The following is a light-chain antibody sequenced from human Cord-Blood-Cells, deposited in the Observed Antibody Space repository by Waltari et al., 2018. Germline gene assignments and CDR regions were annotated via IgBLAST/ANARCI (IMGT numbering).Light chain of an antibody. CDR2: LGS. V-gene: IGKV2-28*01. Sequence: DIVMTQSSLSLLVTPGETASISRRSSQSLLHSNGYNYLDWYLQKPGQSPQLLIYLGSNRASGVPDRFSGSGSGTDFTLKISRVEAEDVGVYYCMQALQTPYTFGQGTKLEIK. CDR1: QSLLHSNGYNY. CDR3: MQALQTPYT. J-gene: IGKJ2*01.